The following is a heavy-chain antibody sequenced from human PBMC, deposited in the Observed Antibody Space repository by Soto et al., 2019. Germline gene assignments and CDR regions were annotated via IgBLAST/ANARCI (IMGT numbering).Heavy chain of an antibody. CDR2: ISSDGSNK. CDR3: AKDGYTYGSADF. J-gene: IGHJ4*02. Sequence: QVQLVESGGGGFQPGGSLRLSWAASGFTLSNLGRNWARQAPGKGLEWVALISSDGSNKYYADSVKGRFTISRDNSKNTLYLQMNSLRAEDTAVYYCAKDGYTYGSADFWGQGTLVTVSS. V-gene: IGHV3-30*18. CDR1: GFTLSNLG. D-gene: IGHD5-18*01.